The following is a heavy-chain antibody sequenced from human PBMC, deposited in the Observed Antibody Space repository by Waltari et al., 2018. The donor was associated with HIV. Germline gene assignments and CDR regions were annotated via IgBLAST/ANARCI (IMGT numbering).Heavy chain of an antibody. CDR2: IYYSGST. Sequence: QVQLQESGPGLVKPSETLSLTCTVSGGSISSYYWSWIRQPPGKGLEWLGYIYYSGSTNYNPSLKSRVTISVDTSKNQFSLKLSSVTAADTAVYYCARDLKGVWFGELKDGMDVWGQGTTVTVSS. CDR1: GGSISSYY. D-gene: IGHD3-10*01. V-gene: IGHV4-59*01. CDR3: ARDLKGVWFGELKDGMDV. J-gene: IGHJ6*02.